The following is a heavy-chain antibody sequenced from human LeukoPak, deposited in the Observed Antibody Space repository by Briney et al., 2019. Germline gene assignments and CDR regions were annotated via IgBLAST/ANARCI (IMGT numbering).Heavy chain of an antibody. CDR3: ARSSGRSPNRDYMDV. Sequence: ASVKVSCKASGYTFTGYYMHWVRQAPGQGLEWMGIINPSGGSTSYAQRFQGRVTMTRDTSTSTVYIELSSLRSEDTAVYYCARSSGRSPNRDYMDVWGKGTTVTISS. CDR1: GYTFTGYY. V-gene: IGHV1-46*01. J-gene: IGHJ6*03. CDR2: INPSGGST. D-gene: IGHD1-14*01.